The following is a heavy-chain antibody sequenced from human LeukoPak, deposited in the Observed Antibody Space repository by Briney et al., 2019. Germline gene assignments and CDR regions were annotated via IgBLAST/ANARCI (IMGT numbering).Heavy chain of an antibody. CDR1: GYTFTSYG. Sequence: ASVKVSCKASGYTFTSYGISWVRQAPRQGLEWMGWISAYNGNTNYAQKLQGRVTMTTDTSTSTAYMELRSLRSDDTAVYYCARAPTYYYDSSALGDWGQGTLVTVSS. V-gene: IGHV1-18*01. D-gene: IGHD3-22*01. CDR3: ARAPTYYYDSSALGD. J-gene: IGHJ4*02. CDR2: ISAYNGNT.